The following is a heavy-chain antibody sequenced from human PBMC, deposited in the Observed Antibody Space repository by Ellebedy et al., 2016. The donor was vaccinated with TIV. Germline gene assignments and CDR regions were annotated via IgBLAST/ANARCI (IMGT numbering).Heavy chain of an antibody. CDR2: ISGSGGST. V-gene: IGHV3-23*01. CDR3: AKEEKGGWELDWNYRAAAFDI. J-gene: IGHJ3*02. Sequence: GGSLRLSXAASGFTFSSYAMSWVRQAPGKGLEWVSAISGSGGSTYYADSVKGRFTISRDNSKNTLYLQMNSLRAEDTAVYYCAKEEKGGWELDWNYRAAAFDIWGQGTMVTVSS. D-gene: IGHD1-7*01. CDR1: GFTFSSYA.